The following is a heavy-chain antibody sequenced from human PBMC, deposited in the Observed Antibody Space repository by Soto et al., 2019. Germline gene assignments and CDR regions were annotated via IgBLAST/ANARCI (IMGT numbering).Heavy chain of an antibody. D-gene: IGHD6-13*01. Sequence: PGGSLRLSCAASGFTFSSYAMSWVRQAPGKGLEWVSAISGSGGSTYYADSVKGRFTISRDNSKNTLYLQMNSLRAEDTAVYYCAKVQFSPSDSSSWWYYFDYWGQGTLVTVSS. CDR3: AKVQFSPSDSSSWWYYFDY. J-gene: IGHJ4*02. V-gene: IGHV3-23*01. CDR2: ISGSGGST. CDR1: GFTFSSYA.